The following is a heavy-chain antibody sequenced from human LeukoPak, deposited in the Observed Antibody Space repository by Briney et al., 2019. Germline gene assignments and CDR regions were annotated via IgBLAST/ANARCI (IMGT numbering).Heavy chain of an antibody. D-gene: IGHD3-22*01. Sequence: GGSLRLSCAVSGFTFSSYWMSWVRQAPGKGLEWVANIKEDGSEKYYVDSVKGRFTISRDNAKNSLYLQMNSLRAEDTAVYYCARDQSSGYYYDAFDIWGQGTMVTVSS. CDR2: IKEDGSEK. CDR3: ARDQSSGYYYDAFDI. J-gene: IGHJ3*02. CDR1: GFTFSSYW. V-gene: IGHV3-7*01.